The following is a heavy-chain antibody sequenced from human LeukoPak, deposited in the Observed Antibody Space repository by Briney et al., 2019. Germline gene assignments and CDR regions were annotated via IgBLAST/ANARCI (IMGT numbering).Heavy chain of an antibody. CDR3: AGGGHYDSSGYHLSEYFQH. Sequence: ASVKVSCKASGGTFSSYAISWVRQAPGQGLEWMGGIIPIFGTANYAQKFQGRATITTDESTSTAYMELSSLRSEDTAVYYCAGGGHYDSSGYHLSEYFQHWGQGTLVTVSS. CDR2: IIPIFGTA. V-gene: IGHV1-69*05. CDR1: GGTFSSYA. J-gene: IGHJ1*01. D-gene: IGHD3-22*01.